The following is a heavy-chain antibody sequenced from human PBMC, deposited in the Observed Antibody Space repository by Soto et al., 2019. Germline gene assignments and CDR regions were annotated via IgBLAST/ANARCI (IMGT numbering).Heavy chain of an antibody. Sequence: QVQLQESGPGLVKPSETLSLTCTVSGGSISGYYWSWIWQPPGKGLEWIGFIHFSGRTSYSPSLNSRVTISLDTSKNQFSLKLNYVTAADTAMYYCARHMDTSGNEAFDSWGQGALVTVSS. D-gene: IGHD1-1*01. CDR1: GGSISGYY. J-gene: IGHJ4*02. CDR3: ARHMDTSGNEAFDS. V-gene: IGHV4-59*08. CDR2: IHFSGRT.